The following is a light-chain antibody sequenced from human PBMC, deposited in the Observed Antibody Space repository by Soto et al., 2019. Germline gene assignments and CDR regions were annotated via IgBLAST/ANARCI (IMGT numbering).Light chain of an antibody. V-gene: IGLV1-51*01. CDR1: SSNIGNNY. CDR3: GTWDSSLSAGV. Sequence: QSALTQPPSVSAAPGQKVTISYSGSSSNIGNNYVSWYQQLPGTAPKLLIYDNNKRPSGIPDRFSGSKSGTSATLGITGLQTGDEADYYCGTWDSSLSAGVFGTGTKVTVL. CDR2: DNN. J-gene: IGLJ1*01.